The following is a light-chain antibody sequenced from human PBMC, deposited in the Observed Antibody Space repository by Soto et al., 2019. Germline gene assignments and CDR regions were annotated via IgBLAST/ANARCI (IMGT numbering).Light chain of an antibody. Sequence: DVQMTQSPSSLSASIGDRVIITCQASQDIRKYLNWYQQKPGKAPDLLIHDASNLESGVPSRFSGSGSGTVFTFTISSLQPEYIATYYCQQYDKLVTFGQGTTV. CDR3: QQYDKLVT. V-gene: IGKV1-33*01. CDR1: QDIRKY. J-gene: IGKJ1*01. CDR2: DAS.